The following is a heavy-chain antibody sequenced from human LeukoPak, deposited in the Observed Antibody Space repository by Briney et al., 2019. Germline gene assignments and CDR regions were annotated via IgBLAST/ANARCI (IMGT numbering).Heavy chain of an antibody. CDR3: ARERGPFDY. Sequence: GGSLRLSCAASGFTFSSYSMNWVRQAPGKGLEWVSVIYSAGITYYADSVKGRFTISRDNSKNTLYLQMNSLRAEDTAVYYCARERGPFDYWGQGTLVTVSS. V-gene: IGHV3-53*01. CDR1: GFTFSSYS. CDR2: IYSAGIT. D-gene: IGHD5-12*01. J-gene: IGHJ4*02.